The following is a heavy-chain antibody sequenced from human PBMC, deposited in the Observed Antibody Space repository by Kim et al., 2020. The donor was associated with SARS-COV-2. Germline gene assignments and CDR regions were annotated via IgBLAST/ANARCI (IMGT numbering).Heavy chain of an antibody. CDR2: INPNSGGT. CDR3: ARDRAPIWFGELPHPDY. V-gene: IGHV1-2*02. Sequence: ASVKVSCKASGYTFTGYYMHWVRQAPGQGLEWMGWINPNSGGTNYAQKFQGRVTMTRDTSISTAYMELSRLRSDDTAVYYCARDRAPIWFGELPHPDYWGQGTLVTVSS. J-gene: IGHJ4*02. CDR1: GYTFTGYY. D-gene: IGHD3-10*01.